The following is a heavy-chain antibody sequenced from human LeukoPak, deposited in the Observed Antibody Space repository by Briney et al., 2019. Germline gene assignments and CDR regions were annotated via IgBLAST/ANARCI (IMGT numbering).Heavy chain of an antibody. V-gene: IGHV1-18*01. CDR1: GYTFTSYG. Sequence: ASVKVSCKASGYTFTSYGISWVRQAPGQGLEWMGWISAYNGKTNYAYKLRGRVTMTTDRSKSKAYLELKSLRSDAADMYVCARRRFVWGSSSWNNFDYWGQGTLVTVSS. CDR3: ARRRFVWGSSSWNNFDY. CDR2: ISAYNGKT. D-gene: IGHD6-13*01. J-gene: IGHJ4*02.